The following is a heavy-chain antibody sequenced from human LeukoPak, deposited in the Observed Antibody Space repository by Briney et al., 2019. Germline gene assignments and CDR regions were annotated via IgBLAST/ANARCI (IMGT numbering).Heavy chain of an antibody. J-gene: IGHJ5*02. CDR2: IYTSGST. CDR1: GGSISSYY. D-gene: IGHD6-13*01. V-gene: IGHV4-4*07. CDR3: ARDPRPSSSSWYGRFDP. Sequence: SETLSLTCTVSGGSISSYYWSWIRQPAGKGLEWIGRIYTSGSTNYNPSLKSRVTMSVDTSKNQSSLKLSSVTAADTAVYYCARDPRPSSSSWYGRFDPWGQGTLVTVSS.